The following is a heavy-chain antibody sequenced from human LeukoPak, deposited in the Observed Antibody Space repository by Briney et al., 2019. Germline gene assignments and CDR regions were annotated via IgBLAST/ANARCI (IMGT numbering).Heavy chain of an antibody. CDR1: GFTFNSYS. CDR2: FRGSSDSA. Sequence: PGGSLRLSCAASGFTFNSYSMNWVRQAPGKGLEWVSGFRGSSDSAHYTESVKGRFTISRDNSMNTLYLQMNTVTADDTAVYYCAKYAGRRQFGVKIYYYDHMDVWGKGTTVIVSS. V-gene: IGHV3-23*01. CDR3: AKYAGRRQFGVKIYYYDHMDV. J-gene: IGHJ6*03. D-gene: IGHD3-10*01.